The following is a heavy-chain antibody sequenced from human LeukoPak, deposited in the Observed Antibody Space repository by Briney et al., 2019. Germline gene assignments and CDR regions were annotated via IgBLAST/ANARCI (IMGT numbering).Heavy chain of an antibody. CDR2: ISWNSGSI. D-gene: IGHD6-13*01. CDR3: ALSTLSSWYANVDY. J-gene: IGHJ4*02. CDR1: GFTFDDYA. V-gene: IGHV3-9*01. Sequence: GGSLRLSCAASGFTFDDYAMHWVRQAPGKGLEGVSGISWNSGSIGYADSVKGRLTISRDNAKNSLYLQMNSLRAEDTALYDCALSTLSSWYANVDYWGQGTLVTVSS.